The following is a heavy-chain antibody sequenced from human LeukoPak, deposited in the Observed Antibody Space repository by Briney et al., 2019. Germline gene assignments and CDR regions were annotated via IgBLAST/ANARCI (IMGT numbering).Heavy chain of an antibody. J-gene: IGHJ6*02. D-gene: IGHD5-24*01. CDR2: ISGSGGST. Sequence: PGGSLRLSCAASGFTFSSYAMSWVRQAPGKGLEWVSAISGSGGSTYYADSVKGRFTISRDNSKNALYLQMNSLRAEDTAVYYCAKTRWLQLMGMDVWGQGTTVTVSS. V-gene: IGHV3-23*01. CDR1: GFTFSSYA. CDR3: AKTRWLQLMGMDV.